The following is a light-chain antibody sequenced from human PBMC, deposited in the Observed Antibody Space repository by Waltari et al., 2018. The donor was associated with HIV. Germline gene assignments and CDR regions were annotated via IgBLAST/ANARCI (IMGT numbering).Light chain of an antibody. CDR3: QQYSNWPRT. CDR1: QSISSN. J-gene: IGKJ1*01. V-gene: IGKV3-15*01. Sequence: DIMMTQSPATLSVSPGERATLSCRASQSISSNVAWHQQRRGQAPRLLIYGASTRASGIPARFSGSGSGPEFSLTISSLQSEDFAIYYCQQYSNWPRTFGQGTKVEI. CDR2: GAS.